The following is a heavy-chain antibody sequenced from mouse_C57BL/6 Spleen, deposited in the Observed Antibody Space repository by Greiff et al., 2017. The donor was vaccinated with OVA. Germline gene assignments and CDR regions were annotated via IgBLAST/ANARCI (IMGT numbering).Heavy chain of an antibody. Sequence: DVKLVESGGGLVQPKGSLKLSCAASGFSFNTYAMNWVRQAPGKGLEWVARIRSKSNNYATYYADSVKDRFTISRDDSESMLYLQMNNLKTEDTAMYYCVREGFYYGNIWDYWGQGTSVTVSS. J-gene: IGHJ4*01. D-gene: IGHD2-1*01. V-gene: IGHV10-1*01. CDR2: IRSKSNNYAT. CDR1: GFSFNTYA. CDR3: VREGFYYGNIWDY.